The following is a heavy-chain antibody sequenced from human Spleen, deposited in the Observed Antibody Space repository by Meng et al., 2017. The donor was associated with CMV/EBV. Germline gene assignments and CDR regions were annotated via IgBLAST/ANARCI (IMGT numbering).Heavy chain of an antibody. V-gene: IGHV4-31*02. J-gene: IGHJ5*02. D-gene: IGHD3-10*01. Sequence: PLQESGPGLVKPSQTLSLTWTVSGGSVSSGGYYWTWIRQHPGKGLEWIGEINHSGSTNYNPSLKSRVTISVDTSKNQFSLKLSSVTAADTAVYYCARGGMVRGVISWGQGTLVTVSS. CDR1: GGSVSSGGYY. CDR2: INHSGST. CDR3: ARGGMVRGVIS.